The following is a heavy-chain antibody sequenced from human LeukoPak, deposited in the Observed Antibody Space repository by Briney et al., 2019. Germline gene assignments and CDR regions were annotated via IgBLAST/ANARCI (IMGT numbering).Heavy chain of an antibody. CDR1: GCSISSYY. CDR3: ARDGSSGWSPWFDP. Sequence: PSETLSLTCTVSGCSISSYYWSWIRQPAGKGLEWIGRIYTSGSTNYNPSLKSRVTMSVDTSKNQCSLKLSSVTAADTAVYYCARDGSSGWSPWFDPWGQGTLVTVSS. CDR2: IYTSGST. D-gene: IGHD6-19*01. V-gene: IGHV4-4*07. J-gene: IGHJ5*02.